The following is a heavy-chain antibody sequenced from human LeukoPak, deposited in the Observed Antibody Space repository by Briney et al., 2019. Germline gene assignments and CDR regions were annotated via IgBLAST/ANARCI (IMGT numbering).Heavy chain of an antibody. CDR1: GYTFTAYY. D-gene: IGHD3-10*01. V-gene: IGHV1-2*02. J-gene: IGHJ4*02. CDR3: ARAYGSGSSYHPDY. Sequence: GASVKVSCKASGYTFTAYYMHLVRQALGQGLEWMGWINPNSGGTNSSQKFQDRVTLTRDTSISTAYMELSSLRSDDTAVYYCARAYGSGSSYHPDYWGQGTLVTVSS. CDR2: INPNSGGT.